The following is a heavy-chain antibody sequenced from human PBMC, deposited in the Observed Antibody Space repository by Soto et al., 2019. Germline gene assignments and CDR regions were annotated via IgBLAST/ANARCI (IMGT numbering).Heavy chain of an antibody. CDR2: IIPIFGTA. V-gene: IGHV1-69*13. J-gene: IGHJ6*02. CDR3: ARCFLDRHRMDV. CDR1: GGTFSSYA. Sequence: SVKVSCKASGGTFSSYAISWVRQAPGQGREWMGGIIPIFGTANYAQKFQGRVTITADESTSTAYMELSSLRSEDTAVYYCARCFLDRHRMDVWGQGTTVTVSS.